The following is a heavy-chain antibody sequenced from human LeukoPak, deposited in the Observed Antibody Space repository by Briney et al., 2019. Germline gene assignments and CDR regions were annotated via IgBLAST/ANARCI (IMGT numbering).Heavy chain of an antibody. D-gene: IGHD2-15*01. CDR3: AKDGRPVQAARFDY. Sequence: GGSLRLSCAASGFIFRNYGMNWVRQAPGKGLEWLSGISPRGGGTYYADSVKGRFTISRDNSKNTLYLQMNSLRAEDTAVYYCAKDGRPVQAARFDYWGQGTLVTVSS. V-gene: IGHV3-23*01. J-gene: IGHJ4*02. CDR1: GFIFRNYG. CDR2: ISPRGGGT.